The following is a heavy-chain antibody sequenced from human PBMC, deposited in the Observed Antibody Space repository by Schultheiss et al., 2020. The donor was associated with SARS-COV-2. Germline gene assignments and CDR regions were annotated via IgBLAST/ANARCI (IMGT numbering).Heavy chain of an antibody. D-gene: IGHD2-8*01. CDR2: IGTAGDT. Sequence: GGSLRLSCAASGFTVSSNYMSWVRQAPGKGLEWVSVIGTAGDTYYPGSVKGRFTISRENAKNSLYLQMNSLRAEDTAVYYCARDRGVLMVYGNVWGGMDVWGQGTTVTVSS. V-gene: IGHV3-53*01. CDR1: GFTVSSNY. J-gene: IGHJ6*02. CDR3: ARDRGVLMVYGNVWGGMDV.